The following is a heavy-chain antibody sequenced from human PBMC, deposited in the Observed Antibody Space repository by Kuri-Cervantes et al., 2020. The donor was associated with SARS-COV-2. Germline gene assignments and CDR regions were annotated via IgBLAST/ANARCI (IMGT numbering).Heavy chain of an antibody. CDR2: INHSGST. D-gene: IGHD3-3*01. CDR1: GGSFSGYY. Sequence: SETLSLTCAVYGGSFSGYYWSWIRQPPGKGLEWIGEINHSGSTNYNPSLKSRVTISVDTSKNQFSLKLSSVTAADTAVYYCARHAHIDDFWSGLSAFDIWGQGTMVTV. CDR3: ARHAHIDDFWSGLSAFDI. V-gene: IGHV4-34*01. J-gene: IGHJ3*02.